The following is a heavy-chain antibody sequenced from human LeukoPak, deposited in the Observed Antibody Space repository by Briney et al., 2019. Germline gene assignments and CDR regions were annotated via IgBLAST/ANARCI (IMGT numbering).Heavy chain of an antibody. CDR3: ARDRRPSYYYDSLYYFDY. CDR1: GGTFSSYA. J-gene: IGHJ4*02. CDR2: IIPIFGTA. Sequence: QVSCKASGGTFSSYAISWVRQAPGQGLEWMGGIIPIFGTANYAQKFQGRVTITADESTSTAYMELSSLRSEDTAVYYCARDRRPSYYYDSLYYFDYWGQGTLVTVSS. V-gene: IGHV1-69*01. D-gene: IGHD3-22*01.